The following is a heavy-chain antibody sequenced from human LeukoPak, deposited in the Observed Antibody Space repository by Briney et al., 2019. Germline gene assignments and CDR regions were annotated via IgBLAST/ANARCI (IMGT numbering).Heavy chain of an antibody. D-gene: IGHD1-26*01. Sequence: ASVKVSCKASGYTFTSYDINWVRQATGQGLEWMGWMNPNSGNTGYAQKFQGRVTMTRNTSISTAYMELSSLRSEDTAVYYCAREEASGSYALIDYWGQGTLVTVSS. CDR1: GYTFTSYD. CDR2: MNPNSGNT. V-gene: IGHV1-8*01. J-gene: IGHJ4*02. CDR3: AREEASGSYALIDY.